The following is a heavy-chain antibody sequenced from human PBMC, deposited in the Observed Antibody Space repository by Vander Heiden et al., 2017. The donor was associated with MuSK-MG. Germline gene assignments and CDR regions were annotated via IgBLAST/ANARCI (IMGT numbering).Heavy chain of an antibody. CDR2: ISGNAYRT. Sequence: EMQLLESGGGSAQPGKSLRLSCAASGFTFSSSAMTWVRQAPGKGLEWVSSISGNAYRTYYADSVKGRFTISRDNSKNTLFLQLSSLRDEDTAVYYWARPLGSYNYDQWYHYGMDVWGQGTTVTVSS. D-gene: IGHD3-16*01. CDR1: GFTFSSSA. V-gene: IGHV3-23*01. CDR3: ARPLGSYNYDQWYHYGMDV. J-gene: IGHJ6*02.